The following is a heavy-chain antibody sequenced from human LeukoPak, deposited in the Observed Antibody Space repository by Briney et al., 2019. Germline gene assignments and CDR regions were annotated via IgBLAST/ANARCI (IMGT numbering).Heavy chain of an antibody. V-gene: IGHV3-23*01. D-gene: IGHD2-2*01. J-gene: IGHJ3*02. CDR2: ISGSGGST. CDR3: AKDQRAGSTSWLMDALDI. CDR1: GFTFSSYV. Sequence: GGSLRLSCAASGFTFSSYVMSWVRQAPGKGLEWVSAISGSGGSTYYADSVKGRFTISRDNSKNTLYLQMNSLRAEDTAVYYCAKDQRAGSTSWLMDALDIWGQGTMVTVSS.